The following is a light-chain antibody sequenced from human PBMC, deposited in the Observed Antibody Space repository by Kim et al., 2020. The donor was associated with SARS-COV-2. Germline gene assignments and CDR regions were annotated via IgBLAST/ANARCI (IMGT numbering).Light chain of an antibody. Sequence: QSVTISWSGSSSNIGSNSAYWYHKHPGPAPKPRVSRNNQRPSGVPDRFSGSKSGTSASLAITGLRSEDEADYYCAPWDDSLSGVLFGGGTQLTVL. CDR2: RNN. V-gene: IGLV1-47*01. CDR3: APWDDSLSGVL. J-gene: IGLJ2*01. CDR1: SSNIGSNS.